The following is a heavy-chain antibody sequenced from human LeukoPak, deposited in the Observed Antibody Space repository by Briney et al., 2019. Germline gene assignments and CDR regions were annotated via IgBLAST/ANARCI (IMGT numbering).Heavy chain of an antibody. CDR2: ISSSGSTI. J-gene: IGHJ3*02. CDR1: EFTLSTYA. V-gene: IGHV3-48*03. D-gene: IGHD3-22*01. CDR3: ARPPYYYDSSGSDDAFDI. Sequence: GGSLRLSCAASEFTLSTYAMNWVRQAPGKGLEWVSYISSSGSTIYYADSVKGRFTISRDNAKNSLYLQMNNLRAEDTAVYYCARPPYYYDSSGSDDAFDIWGQGTMVTVSS.